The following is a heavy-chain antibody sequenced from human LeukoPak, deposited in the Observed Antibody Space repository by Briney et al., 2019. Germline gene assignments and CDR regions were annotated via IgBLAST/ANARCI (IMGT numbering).Heavy chain of an antibody. J-gene: IGHJ6*03. D-gene: IGHD3/OR15-3a*01. CDR3: ARHNPDFRGYYMDV. CDR2: IYYSGST. Sequence: SETLSLTCTVSGGSISSSSYYWGWIRQPPGKGLEWIGSIYYSGSTYYNPSLKSRVTISVDTSKNQFSLKLSSVTAADTAVYYCARHNPDFRGYYMDVWGKGTTVTVSS. CDR1: GGSISSSSYY. V-gene: IGHV4-39*01.